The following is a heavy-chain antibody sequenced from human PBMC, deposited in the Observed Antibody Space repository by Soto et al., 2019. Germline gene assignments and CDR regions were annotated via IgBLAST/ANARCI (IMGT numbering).Heavy chain of an antibody. J-gene: IGHJ3*02. D-gene: IGHD5-12*01. CDR3: ARDGGYTGYEEGNPFDI. CDR2: MYVTGTT. Sequence: SETLSLTCTVSGGSISHHYWSWIRQPAGTRLEWIGRMYVTGTTNYNPSLKNRVSMSIDTSKNQFSLKLSSVTAADTAVYYCARDGGYTGYEEGNPFDIWGQGTMVTVSS. V-gene: IGHV4-4*07. CDR1: GGSISHHY.